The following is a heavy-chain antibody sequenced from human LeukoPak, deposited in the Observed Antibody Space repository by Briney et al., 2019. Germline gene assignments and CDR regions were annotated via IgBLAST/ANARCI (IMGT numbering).Heavy chain of an antibody. Sequence: SETLSLTCAVSGGSFSGYYWRWIRQPPGKGLERIGEINHSGRTKYNPSLKSRVTISVDTSKHQFSLQLSSVTAAETAVYYCARGRRGYDFWSGYHNWLDPWGQGTLVSVSS. CDR2: INHSGRT. J-gene: IGHJ5*02. CDR3: ARGRRGYDFWSGYHNWLDP. D-gene: IGHD3-3*01. CDR1: GGSFSGYY. V-gene: IGHV4-34*01.